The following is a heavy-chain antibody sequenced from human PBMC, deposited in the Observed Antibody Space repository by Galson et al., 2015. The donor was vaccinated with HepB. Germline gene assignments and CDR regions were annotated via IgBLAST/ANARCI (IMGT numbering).Heavy chain of an antibody. Sequence: SLRLSCAASGFTVSSYWMHWVRQAPGKGLVWVSRINSDGRSTNYADSVQGRFTISRDNAKNTLHLQMSSLRAEDTGVYYCARAGSKCYDSSGYYCYDYYAMDVWGQGTTVTVSS. D-gene: IGHD3-22*01. J-gene: IGHJ6*02. CDR3: ARAGSKCYDSSGYYCYDYYAMDV. CDR2: INSDGRST. V-gene: IGHV3-74*01. CDR1: GFTVSSYW.